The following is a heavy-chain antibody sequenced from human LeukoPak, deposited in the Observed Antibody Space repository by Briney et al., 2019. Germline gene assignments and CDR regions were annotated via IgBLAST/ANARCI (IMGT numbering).Heavy chain of an antibody. J-gene: IGHJ4*02. Sequence: GRSLRLSCAASGFTFDDYAMHWVRQAPGKGLEWVSGISWNSGSIGYADSVKGRFTISRDNAKNSLYLQMNSLRAEDTALYYCAKDRGGVGYCSGGSCYSGGNDYWGQGTLVTVSS. D-gene: IGHD2-15*01. V-gene: IGHV3-9*01. CDR3: AKDRGGVGYCSGGSCYSGGNDY. CDR2: ISWNSGSI. CDR1: GFTFDDYA.